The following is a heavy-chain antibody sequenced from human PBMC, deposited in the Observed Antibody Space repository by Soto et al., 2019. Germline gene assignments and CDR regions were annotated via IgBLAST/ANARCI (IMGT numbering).Heavy chain of an antibody. CDR2: IRANGLTT. Sequence: PGGSLRLSXSASGFTFSSFAMHCFRQAPGKGLEYVSGIRANGLTTYDADSVKDRFTISRDNSKNTLYLQMTSLRPEDTAVYYFVKDSHSRPIKMLDSLGQGTLVTVSS. J-gene: IGHJ4*02. CDR3: VKDSHSRPIKMLDS. D-gene: IGHD5-12*01. V-gene: IGHV3-64D*06. CDR1: GFTFSSFA.